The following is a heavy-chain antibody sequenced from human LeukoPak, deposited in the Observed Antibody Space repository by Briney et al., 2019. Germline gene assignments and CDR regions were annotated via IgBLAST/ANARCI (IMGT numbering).Heavy chain of an antibody. V-gene: IGHV3-30*02. CDR3: ARSPTSWYFDY. J-gene: IGHJ4*02. CDR2: IRYHGSDK. Sequence: GGSLRLSCAASGFTFSSSDMYWVRQAPGKGLEWVTFIRYHGSDKFYADSVKGRFTISRDNSKNTLYLQMNSLGPEDTSVYYCARSPTSWYFDYWGQGTLVTVSS. D-gene: IGHD2-2*01. CDR1: GFTFSSSD.